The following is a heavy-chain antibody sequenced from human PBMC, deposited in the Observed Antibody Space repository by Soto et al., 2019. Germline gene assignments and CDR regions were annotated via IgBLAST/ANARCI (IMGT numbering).Heavy chain of an antibody. CDR1: GGTFSSYA. CDR3: ARDRIFADYDSSAKGMDV. D-gene: IGHD3-22*01. V-gene: IGHV1-69*13. Sequence: ASVKVSCKASGGTFSSYAISWVRQAPGQGLEWMGGIIPIFGTANYAQKFQGRVTITADESTSTAYMELNSLRAEDTAVYYCARDRIFADYDSSAKGMDVWGQGTTVTVSS. J-gene: IGHJ6*02. CDR2: IIPIFGTA.